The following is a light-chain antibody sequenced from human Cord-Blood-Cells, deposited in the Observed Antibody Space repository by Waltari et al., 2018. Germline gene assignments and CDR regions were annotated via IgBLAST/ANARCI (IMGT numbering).Light chain of an antibody. CDR3: YSTDSSGNHV. CDR1: ALPKKY. J-gene: IGLJ1*01. Sequence: SYELTQPPSVSVSPGQTARITCPGAALPKKYAYWYQQKSGQAPVLVIYEDSKRPSGIPERFSGSSSGTMATLTISGAQVEDEADYYCYSTDSSGNHVFGTGTKVTVL. CDR2: EDS. V-gene: IGLV3-10*01.